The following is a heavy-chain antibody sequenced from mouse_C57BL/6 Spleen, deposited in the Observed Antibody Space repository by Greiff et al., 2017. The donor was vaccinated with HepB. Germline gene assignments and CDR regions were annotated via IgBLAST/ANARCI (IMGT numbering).Heavy chain of an antibody. V-gene: IGHV1-42*01. J-gene: IGHJ4*01. Sequence: EVKLVESGPELVKPGASVKISCKASGYSFTGYYMNWVKQSPEKSLEWIGEINPSTGGTTYNQKFKAKATLTVDKSSSTAYMQLKSLTSEDSAVYYCARHKVRTGSMDYWGQGTSVTVSS. CDR1: GYSFTGYY. D-gene: IGHD2-2*01. CDR2: INPSTGGT. CDR3: ARHKVRTGSMDY.